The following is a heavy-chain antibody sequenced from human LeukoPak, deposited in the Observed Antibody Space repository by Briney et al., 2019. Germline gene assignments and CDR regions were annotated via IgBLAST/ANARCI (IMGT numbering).Heavy chain of an antibody. Sequence: SETLPLTCAVYGGSFSGYYWSWIRQPPGKGLEWIGEINHSGSTNYNPSLKSRVTISVDTSKNQFSLKLSSVTAADTAVYYCAVAVAGSTMVWFDPWGQGTLVTVSS. D-gene: IGHD6-19*01. CDR1: GGSFSGYY. J-gene: IGHJ5*02. V-gene: IGHV4-34*01. CDR2: INHSGST. CDR3: AVAVAGSTMVWFDP.